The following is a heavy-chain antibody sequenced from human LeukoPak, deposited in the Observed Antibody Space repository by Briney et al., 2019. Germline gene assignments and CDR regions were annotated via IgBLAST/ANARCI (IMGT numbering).Heavy chain of an antibody. CDR1: GGSISTSSY. J-gene: IGHJ4*02. CDR2: IYYSGNT. D-gene: IGHD1-7*01. Sequence: PSETLSLTCSVSGGSISTSSYWGWIRQPPEKGLEWIVTIYYSGNTYYNPSLKSRVAISVDASKNQFSLKLSSVTAADTAVYYCARRSYNWNYVGYFDYWGQGTLVTVSS. V-gene: IGHV4-39*01. CDR3: ARRSYNWNYVGYFDY.